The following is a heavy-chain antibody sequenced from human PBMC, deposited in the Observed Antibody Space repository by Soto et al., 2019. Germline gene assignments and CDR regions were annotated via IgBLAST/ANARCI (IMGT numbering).Heavy chain of an antibody. D-gene: IGHD3-10*01. Sequence: TGGSLRLSCAASGFTFSSYGMHWVRQAPGKGLEWAAVISYDGSNKYYADSVKGRFTISRDNSKNTLYLQMNSLRAEDTAVYYCARGITMVRGVIIDYFDYWGQGTLVTVSS. V-gene: IGHV3-30*03. CDR1: GFTFSSYG. J-gene: IGHJ4*02. CDR3: ARGITMVRGVIIDYFDY. CDR2: ISYDGSNK.